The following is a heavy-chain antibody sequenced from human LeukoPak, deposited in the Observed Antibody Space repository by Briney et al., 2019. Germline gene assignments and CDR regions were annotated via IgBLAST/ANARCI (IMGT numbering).Heavy chain of an antibody. J-gene: IGHJ4*02. CDR1: GFDFSIYS. D-gene: IGHD1-26*01. V-gene: IGHV3-21*01. Sequence: GGSLRLSCAASGFDFSIYSINWVRQAPGKGLEWVSALTSSGDHRYYADSLKGRFTISRDNAKKSVYLEMNSLGAEDTAVYYCARSWKVGAPFDYWGQGTLVTVSS. CDR2: LTSSGDHR. CDR3: ARSWKVGAPFDY.